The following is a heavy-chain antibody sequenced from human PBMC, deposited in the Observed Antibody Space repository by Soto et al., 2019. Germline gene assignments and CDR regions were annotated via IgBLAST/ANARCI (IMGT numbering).Heavy chain of an antibody. Sequence: PSETLSLTCTVSGGSVSSGSYYWSWIRQPPGKGLEWIGYIYYSGSTNYNPSLKSRVTISVDTSKNQFSLKLSSVTAADTAVYYCAREGSYYTFDYWGQGTLVTVPQ. D-gene: IGHD1-26*01. CDR2: IYYSGST. CDR1: GGSVSSGSYY. J-gene: IGHJ4*02. CDR3: AREGSYYTFDY. V-gene: IGHV4-61*01.